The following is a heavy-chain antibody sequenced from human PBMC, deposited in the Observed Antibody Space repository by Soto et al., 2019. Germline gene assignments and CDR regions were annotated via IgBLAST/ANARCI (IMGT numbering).Heavy chain of an antibody. J-gene: IGHJ5*02. D-gene: IGHD3-10*01. CDR2: IKQDGSEK. Sequence: GGSLRLSCAASGFTFSSYWMSWVRQAPGKGLEWVANIKQDGSEKYYVDSVKGRFTISRDNAKNSLYLQMNSLRAEDTAVYYCARDAVIWFGYNWFDPWGQGTMVTVSS. CDR3: ARDAVIWFGYNWFDP. V-gene: IGHV3-7*03. CDR1: GFTFSSYW.